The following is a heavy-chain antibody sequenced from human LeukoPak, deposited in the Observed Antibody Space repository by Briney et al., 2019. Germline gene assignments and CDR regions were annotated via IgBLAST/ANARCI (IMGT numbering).Heavy chain of an antibody. J-gene: IGHJ4*02. CDR1: GFTFSSYS. CDR3: ARDPTKLWFGDFYFDY. D-gene: IGHD3-10*01. V-gene: IGHV3-21*01. Sequence: GGSLRLSCTASGFTFSSYSMNWVRQAPGKGLEWVASISSSGPYIYYADSVKGRFTISRDNTKNSLYLQMNSLRAEDTAVYYCARDPTKLWFGDFYFDYWGQGTLVTVSS. CDR2: ISSSGPYI.